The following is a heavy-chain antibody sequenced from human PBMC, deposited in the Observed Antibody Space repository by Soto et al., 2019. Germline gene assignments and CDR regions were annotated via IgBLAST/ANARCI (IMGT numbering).Heavy chain of an antibody. V-gene: IGHV3-30*18. Sequence: QVQLVESGGGVVQPGRSLRLSCAASGFTFSSYGMHWVRQAPGKGLEGVAVISYDGSNKYYADSVKGRLTISRDNSKNTLYLQMNSLRAEDTAVYYCAKDLSGWYVYYYYGMDVWGQGTTVTVSS. CDR1: GFTFSSYG. CDR3: AKDLSGWYVYYYYGMDV. D-gene: IGHD6-19*01. J-gene: IGHJ6*02. CDR2: ISYDGSNK.